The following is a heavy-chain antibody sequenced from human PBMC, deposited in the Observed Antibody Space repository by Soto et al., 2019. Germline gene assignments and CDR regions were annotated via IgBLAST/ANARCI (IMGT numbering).Heavy chain of an antibody. CDR3: ARTCSSTSCDYGAGWFGP. CDR1: GGTFSSYA. D-gene: IGHD2-2*01. Sequence: SVKCYCKASGGTFSSYAISWVRQAPGQVLECIGGIIPIFGTANYAQKFQGRVTIAADESTSKYYMELSSLRSEDTAVYYCARTCSSTSCDYGAGWFGPWGQGALVTVSS. CDR2: IIPIFGTA. J-gene: IGHJ5*02. V-gene: IGHV1-69*13.